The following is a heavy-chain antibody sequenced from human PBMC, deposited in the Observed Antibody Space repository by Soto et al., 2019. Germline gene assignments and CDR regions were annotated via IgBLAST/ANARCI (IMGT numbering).Heavy chain of an antibody. CDR2: LIALRGTP. V-gene: IGHV1-69*13. CDR3: ARGAMANFDY. Sequence: SVKVSCKASGGTFGSHGIAWVRQAPGQGLEWMGGLIALRGTPTYAKKVQGRATITADESLTSSYLELRSLRSDDTAVYFCARGAMANFDYWGQGTVVTVSS. D-gene: IGHD5-18*01. J-gene: IGHJ4*02. CDR1: GGTFGSHG.